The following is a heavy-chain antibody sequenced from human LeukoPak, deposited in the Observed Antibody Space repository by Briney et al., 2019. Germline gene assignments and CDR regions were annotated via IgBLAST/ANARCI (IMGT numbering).Heavy chain of an antibody. CDR1: GYTFTSYY. Sequence: ASVKVSCKASGYTFTSYYMHWVRQAVGQGLEWMGWMNPSSGKTGCVQKIVGRVTMTRSTSESTAYMELSSLTSDDTAVYYCALSGYSSDDAFDIWGQGTVVTVSS. V-gene: IGHV1-8*02. D-gene: IGHD3-22*01. J-gene: IGHJ3*02. CDR3: ALSGYSSDDAFDI. CDR2: MNPSSGKT.